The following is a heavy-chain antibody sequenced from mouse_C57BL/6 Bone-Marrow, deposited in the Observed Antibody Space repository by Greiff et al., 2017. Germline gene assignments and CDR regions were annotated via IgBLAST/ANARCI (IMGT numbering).Heavy chain of an antibody. CDR3: ARSIGNWDGFAY. D-gene: IGHD4-1*01. J-gene: IGHJ3*01. Sequence: VQLQQSGAELVRPGTSVKMSCKASGYTFTNYWIGWAKQRPGHGLEWIGDIYPGGGYTNYNEKFKGKATLTADKSSSTAYLQFSSLTSEDSAIYYCARSIGNWDGFAYWGQGTLVTVSA. CDR2: IYPGGGYT. V-gene: IGHV1-63*01. CDR1: GYTFTNYW.